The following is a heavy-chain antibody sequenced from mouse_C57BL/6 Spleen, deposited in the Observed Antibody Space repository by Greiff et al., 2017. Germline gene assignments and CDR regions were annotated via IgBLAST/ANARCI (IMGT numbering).Heavy chain of an antibody. V-gene: IGHV5-17*01. CDR1: GFTFSDYG. Sequence: DVKLQESGGGLVKPGGSLKLSCAASGFTFSDYGMHWVRQAPEKGLEWVAYISSGSSTIYYADTVKGRFTISRDNAKNTLFLQMTSLRSEDTAMYYCARTAQATGFDYWGQGTTLTVSS. CDR2: ISSGSSTI. D-gene: IGHD3-2*02. CDR3: ARTAQATGFDY. J-gene: IGHJ2*01.